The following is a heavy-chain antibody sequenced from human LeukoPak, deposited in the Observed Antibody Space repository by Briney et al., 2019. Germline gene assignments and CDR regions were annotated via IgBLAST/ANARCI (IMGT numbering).Heavy chain of an antibody. CDR2: IYYSGST. CDR1: GGSISSYY. CDR3: ARRNGGFDY. V-gene: IGHV4-59*08. J-gene: IGHJ4*02. D-gene: IGHD4-23*01. Sequence: SETLSLICTVSGGSISSYYWSWIRQPPGKGLEWIGYIYYSGSTNYNPSLKSRVTISVDTSKNQFSLKLSSVTAADTAVYYCARRNGGFDYWGQGTLVTVSS.